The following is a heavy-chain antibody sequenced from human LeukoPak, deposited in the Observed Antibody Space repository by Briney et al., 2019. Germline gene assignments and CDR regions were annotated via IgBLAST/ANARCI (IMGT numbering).Heavy chain of an antibody. CDR1: GGSISSYY. Sequence: NPSGTLSLTCTVSGGSISSYYWSWLRQPPGKTMEWIGYIYYSGNTNYNPSLKSRVTISIDTSKNQFSLKLSSVTAADTAVYYCARVGDGNFDYWGQGTLVTVSS. CDR2: IYYSGNT. D-gene: IGHD3-16*01. J-gene: IGHJ4*02. V-gene: IGHV4-59*08. CDR3: ARVGDGNFDY.